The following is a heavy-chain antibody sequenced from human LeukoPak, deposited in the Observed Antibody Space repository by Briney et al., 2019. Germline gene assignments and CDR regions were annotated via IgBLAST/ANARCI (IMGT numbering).Heavy chain of an antibody. CDR2: IYYSGST. D-gene: IGHD6-25*01. Sequence: SETLSLTCTVSGGSISSSSYYWGWIRQPPGKGLEWIGSIYYSGSTYYNPSLKSRVTISVDTSKNQFSLKLSSVTAADTAVYYCARLGGQYYYYYYMDVWGKGTTVTVSS. J-gene: IGHJ6*03. CDR3: ARLGGQYYYYYYMDV. CDR1: GGSISSSSYY. V-gene: IGHV4-39*07.